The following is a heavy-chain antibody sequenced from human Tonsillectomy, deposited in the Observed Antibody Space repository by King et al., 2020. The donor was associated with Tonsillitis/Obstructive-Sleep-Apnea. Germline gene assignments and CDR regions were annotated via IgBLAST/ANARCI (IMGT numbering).Heavy chain of an antibody. CDR1: GGTFSSYA. Sequence: VQLVESGAEVKKPGSSVKVSCKASGGTFSSYAISWVRQAPGQGLEWMGGIIPILGIANYAQKFQGRVTITANKSTSTAYMELSSLRSEDTAVFYCAIDGYCRSSSCYEGPVYSYYYAMDVWGQGTTVTVSS. J-gene: IGHJ6*02. CDR2: IIPILGIA. V-gene: IGHV1-69*10. CDR3: AIDGYCRSSSCYEGPVYSYYYAMDV. D-gene: IGHD2-2*03.